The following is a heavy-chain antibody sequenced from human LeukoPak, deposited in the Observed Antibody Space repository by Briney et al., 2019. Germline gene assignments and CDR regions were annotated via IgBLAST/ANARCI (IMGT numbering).Heavy chain of an antibody. V-gene: IGHV1-2*07. CDR3: ARKDPFPDGMDV. Sequence: GASVKVSCKTSGYTITGYHMHWVRQAPGQGLEWLGWISPDTGGTSYAHKFLDRLIVTWDTSTSTAYMELSSLRSDDTAVYYCARKDPFPDGMDVWGQGTTVTVSS. CDR2: ISPDTGGT. J-gene: IGHJ6*02. CDR1: GYTITGYH.